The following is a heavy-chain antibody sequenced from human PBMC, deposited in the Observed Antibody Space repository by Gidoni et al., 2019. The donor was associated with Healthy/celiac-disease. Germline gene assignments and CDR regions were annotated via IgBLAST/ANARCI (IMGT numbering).Heavy chain of an antibody. CDR1: GGTFSSYA. CDR3: AREGARYDFWSGYQYGEDAFDI. Sequence: QVQLVPSGAEVKKPGSSVKVSCKDSGGTFSSYALSGVGQATGQGLEWMGGIIPIFGTANYAQKFQGRVTITADESTSTAYMELSSLRSEDTAVYYCAREGARYDFWSGYQYGEDAFDIWGQGTMVTVSS. D-gene: IGHD3-3*01. V-gene: IGHV1-69*01. CDR2: IIPIFGTA. J-gene: IGHJ3*02.